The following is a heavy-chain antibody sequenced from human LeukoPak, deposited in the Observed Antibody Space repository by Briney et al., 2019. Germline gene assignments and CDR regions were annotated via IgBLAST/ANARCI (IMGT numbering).Heavy chain of an antibody. Sequence: ASVKVSCKASGYTFTGYYMHWVRQAPRQGLEWMGWINPNSGGTNYAQKFQGRVTMTRDTSISTAYMELSRLRSDDTAVYYCARAPQSSIAARSWFDPWGQGTLVTVSS. V-gene: IGHV1-2*02. CDR2: INPNSGGT. J-gene: IGHJ5*02. CDR1: GYTFTGYY. D-gene: IGHD6-6*01. CDR3: ARAPQSSIAARSWFDP.